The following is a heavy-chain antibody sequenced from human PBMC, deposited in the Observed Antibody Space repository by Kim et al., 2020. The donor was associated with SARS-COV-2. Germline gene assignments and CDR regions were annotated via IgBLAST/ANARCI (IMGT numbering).Heavy chain of an antibody. CDR2: IYHTGST. D-gene: IGHD2-15*01. CDR1: GSSIGTSNW. V-gene: IGHV4-4*02. CDR3: ARVALYCSGGTCSPYGMAV. Sequence: SETLSLTCAVSGSSIGTSNWWTWVRQTPAKGLEWIGEIYHTGSTSHNPSLKSRVTISLDKSKNQFSLTLTSLTAADTAVYFCARVALYCSGGTCSPYGMAVWGQGTTVTVSS. J-gene: IGHJ6*02.